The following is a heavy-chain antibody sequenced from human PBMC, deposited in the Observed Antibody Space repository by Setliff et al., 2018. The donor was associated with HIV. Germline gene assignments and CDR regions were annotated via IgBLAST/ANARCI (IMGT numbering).Heavy chain of an antibody. CDR3: ARDRVSGGLWLREPIDF. J-gene: IGHJ4*03. Sequence: GGSLRLSCAASGFTFSTYSMNWVRQAPGKGLEWVSSISSSSSYIYYADSVQGRFTISRDNAKNSLYLQMNSLRAEDTAVYYCARDRVSGGLWLREPIDFWGQGTMVTVSS. D-gene: IGHD5-18*01. CDR1: GFTFSTYS. V-gene: IGHV3-21*01. CDR2: ISSSSSYI.